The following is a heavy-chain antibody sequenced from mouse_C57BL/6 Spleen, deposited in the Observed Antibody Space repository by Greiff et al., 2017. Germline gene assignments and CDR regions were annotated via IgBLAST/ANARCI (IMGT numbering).Heavy chain of an antibody. D-gene: IGHD1-1*01. J-gene: IGHJ2*01. Sequence: QVQLQQSGPELVKPGASVKISCKASGYAFSSSWMNWVKQRPGKGLEWIGRIYPGDGDTNYNGKFKGKATLTADKSSSTAYMQLSSLTSEDSAVYFCAEGDYYGSSYEYFDYWGQGTTLTVSS. V-gene: IGHV1-82*01. CDR1: GYAFSSSW. CDR2: IYPGDGDT. CDR3: AEGDYYGSSYEYFDY.